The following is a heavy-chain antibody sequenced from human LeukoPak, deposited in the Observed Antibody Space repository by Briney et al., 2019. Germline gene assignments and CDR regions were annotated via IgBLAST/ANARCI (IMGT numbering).Heavy chain of an antibody. CDR3: AKLRFGELEHVDY. D-gene: IGHD3-10*01. V-gene: IGHV3-23*01. Sequence: PGGSLRPSCAASGLTFSSYAMSWLRQSPGKGLECVSVIRGGVGNTYYANSVKGRFNISRDNSKHTLYLQMHSLRAEDTAVYYCAKLRFGELEHVDYWGQGTLVTVSS. CDR2: IRGGVGNT. J-gene: IGHJ4*02. CDR1: GLTFSSYA.